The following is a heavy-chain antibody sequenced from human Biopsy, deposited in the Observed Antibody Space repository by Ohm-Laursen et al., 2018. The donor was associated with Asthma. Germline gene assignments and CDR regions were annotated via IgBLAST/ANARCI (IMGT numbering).Heavy chain of an antibody. CDR2: IPQGGAT. CDR1: RGSFRGYV. V-gene: IGHV4-34*01. CDR3: ASGPQWSGLDV. J-gene: IGHJ6*02. Sequence: SDTLSLTCAYRGSFRGYVWTWIRQPPGKGLEWIGEIPQGGATTFNPSLKSRVTISIDPSKSQLSLRLTSMTAADTAVYYCASGPQWSGLDVWGQGTTVTASS. D-gene: IGHD2-8*01.